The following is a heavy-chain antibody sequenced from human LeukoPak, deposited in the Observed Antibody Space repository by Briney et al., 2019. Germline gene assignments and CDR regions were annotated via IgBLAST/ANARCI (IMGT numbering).Heavy chain of an antibody. CDR3: ARVPPPDYYDSSGWDY. Sequence: GASVKVSCKASGYTFTSYGISWVRQAPGQGLEWMGWISAYNGNTNYAQKLQGRVTMTTDTSTSTAYMELRSLRSDDTAVYYCARVPPPDYYDSSGWDYWGQGTLVTVSS. J-gene: IGHJ4*02. V-gene: IGHV1-18*01. CDR1: GYTFTSYG. D-gene: IGHD3-22*01. CDR2: ISAYNGNT.